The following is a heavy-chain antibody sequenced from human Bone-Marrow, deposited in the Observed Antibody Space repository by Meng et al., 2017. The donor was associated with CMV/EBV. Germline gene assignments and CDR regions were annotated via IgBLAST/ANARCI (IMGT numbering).Heavy chain of an antibody. CDR1: GGSFSGYY. CDR2: VSYSGST. D-gene: IGHD1-26*01. Sequence: SETLSLXCAVYGGSFSGYYWSWIRQPPGKGLEWVGSVSYSGSTYYSPSLKSRVTVSVDTSKNQFSLKLSSVTAADTAVYYCARQLSGSQDYWGQGTLVTVSS. V-gene: IGHV4-34*01. J-gene: IGHJ4*02. CDR3: ARQLSGSQDY.